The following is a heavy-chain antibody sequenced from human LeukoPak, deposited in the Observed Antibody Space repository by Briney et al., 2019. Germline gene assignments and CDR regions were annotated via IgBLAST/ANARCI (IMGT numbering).Heavy chain of an antibody. CDR1: GYTFTSYD. Sequence: ASVKVSCKASGYTFTSYDINWVRQATGQGLEWMGWMNPNSGNTGYAQKFQGSVTMTRNTSISTAYMELSSLRSEDTAVYYCAGEGGGVGSGWYMGGYYYYYMDVWGKGTTVTVSS. CDR2: MNPNSGNT. J-gene: IGHJ6*03. D-gene: IGHD6-19*01. CDR3: AGEGGGVGSGWYMGGYYYYYMDV. V-gene: IGHV1-8*01.